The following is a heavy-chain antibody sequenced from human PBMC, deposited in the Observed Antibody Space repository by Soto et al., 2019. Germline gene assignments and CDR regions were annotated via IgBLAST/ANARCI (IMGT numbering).Heavy chain of an antibody. CDR3: ARAREGFHX. V-gene: IGHV4-59*01. CDR1: GGSISSYY. CDR2: IYYSGST. J-gene: IGHJ5*02. Sequence: PSETLSLTCTVSGGSISSYYWSWIRQPPGKGLEWILDIYYSGSTNCKPSLKSRVTISVETSKNRFSLKMSSVTAADTAVYYCARAREGFHXWGQATLVTASX.